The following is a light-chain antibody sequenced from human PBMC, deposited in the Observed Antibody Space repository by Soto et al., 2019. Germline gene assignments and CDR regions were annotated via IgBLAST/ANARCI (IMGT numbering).Light chain of an antibody. CDR2: DVS. V-gene: IGKV3-20*01. Sequence: EIVLTQSPGSLSLSPGERATLSCRASQNISSYLIWYQQKPGQAPRLLMYDVSIRATGIPDRFSGSGSETDFTLTISRLEPEDFALYYCQQYGSSAPITFGQGTRLEIK. J-gene: IGKJ5*01. CDR1: QNISSY. CDR3: QQYGSSAPIT.